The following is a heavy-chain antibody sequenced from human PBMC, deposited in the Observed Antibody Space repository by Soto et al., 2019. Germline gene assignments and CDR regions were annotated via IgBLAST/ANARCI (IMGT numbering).Heavy chain of an antibody. Sequence: ASVKVSCKASGYTFTDYNMHWVRQAPGQSLELMGWINIINGNTKYSQRFQGRVTITRDTSASTAHMELSSLTSEDTALYYCARTPYDFWSGYLDVWGQGTTVTVSS. CDR1: GYTFTDYN. J-gene: IGHJ6*02. V-gene: IGHV1-3*04. CDR2: INIINGNT. D-gene: IGHD3-3*01. CDR3: ARTPYDFWSGYLDV.